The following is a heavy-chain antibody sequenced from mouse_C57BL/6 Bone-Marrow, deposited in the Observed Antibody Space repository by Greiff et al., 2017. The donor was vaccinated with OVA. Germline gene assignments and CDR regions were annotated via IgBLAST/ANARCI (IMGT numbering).Heavy chain of an antibody. CDR3: ARGGDYDGY. D-gene: IGHD2-4*01. CDR1: GYTFTSYW. J-gene: IGHJ2*01. Sequence: VQLQQSGAELVKPGASVKMSCKASGYTFTSYWITWVKQRPGQGLAWIGDIYPGSGSTNYNEKFKSKATLTVDTSSSPAYMQLSSLTSEDSAVYYCARGGDYDGYWGQGTTLTVSS. V-gene: IGHV1-55*01. CDR2: IYPGSGST.